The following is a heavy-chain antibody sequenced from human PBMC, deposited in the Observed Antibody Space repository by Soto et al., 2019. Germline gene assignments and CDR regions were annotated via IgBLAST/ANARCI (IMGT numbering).Heavy chain of an antibody. CDR2: IWYDGSNK. CDR3: ARGRTNDAFDI. Sequence: GESLKISCAASGFTFSSYGMHWVRQAPGKGLEWVAVIWYDGSNKYYADSVKGRFTISRDNSKNTLYLQMNSLRAEDTAVYYCARGRTNDAFDIWGQGTMVTVSS. CDR1: GFTFSSYG. V-gene: IGHV3-33*01. J-gene: IGHJ3*02.